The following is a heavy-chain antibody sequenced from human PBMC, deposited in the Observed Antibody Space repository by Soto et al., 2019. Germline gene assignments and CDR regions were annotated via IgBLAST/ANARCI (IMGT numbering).Heavy chain of an antibody. CDR2: ILSSSGTI. Sequence: GGSLRLSCAAAGFTFNTYNMNWICQARGKGQEWVSYILSSSGTICSAESVKGRFTMSRYNAKKPVYLQMNSLSDEVRAVCYFLRDSLFEHWGQGTLVTVSS. J-gene: IGHJ1*01. CDR1: GFTFNTYN. CDR3: LRDSLFEH. V-gene: IGHV3-48*02.